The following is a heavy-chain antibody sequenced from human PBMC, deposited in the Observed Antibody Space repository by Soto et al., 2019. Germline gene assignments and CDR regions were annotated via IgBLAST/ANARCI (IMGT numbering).Heavy chain of an antibody. CDR2: INGTGTTI. Sequence: EVLLVESGGGLVQPGGSLGLSCAGTGLTFSNCEMNWVRQAPGKGLEWVSYINGTGTTIYYAASVKGRFTISRDNAKNSLYLQMSSLRAEDTAFYYCATKVYGTTYFGYWGQGALVTVSS. V-gene: IGHV3-48*03. D-gene: IGHD1-7*01. CDR3: ATKVYGTTYFGY. CDR1: GLTFSNCE. J-gene: IGHJ4*02.